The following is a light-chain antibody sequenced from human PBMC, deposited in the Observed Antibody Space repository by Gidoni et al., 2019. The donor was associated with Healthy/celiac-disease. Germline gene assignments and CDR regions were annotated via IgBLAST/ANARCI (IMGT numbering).Light chain of an antibody. V-gene: IGLV3-19*01. J-gene: IGLJ1*01. CDR3: NSRDSSGNHYV. CDR1: SLRSYY. CDR2: GRN. Sequence: SSELSQDPAVSVALGQTARITCKGDSLRSYYASWYQQKQGPAPVLVIYGRNNRPSGIPDRFSGSSSGNTAALTITGAQAEDEADYYCNSRDSSGNHYVFGTGTKVTVL.